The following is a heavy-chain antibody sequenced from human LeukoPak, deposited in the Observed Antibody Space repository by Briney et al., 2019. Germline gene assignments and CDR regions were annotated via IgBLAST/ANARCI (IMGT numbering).Heavy chain of an antibody. CDR3: AREGYYYGSGSPYCFDR. D-gene: IGHD3-10*01. J-gene: IGHJ4*02. CDR1: RFTFSSYS. CDR2: ISTTSSTI. V-gene: IGHV3-48*01. Sequence: GGSLRLSCAASRFTFSSYSMNWVRQAPGKGLEWVSYISTTSSTIYYADSVKGRSTISRDNAKNSLYLQMNSLRAEDTAVYYCAREGYYYGSGSPYCFDRWGQGTLVTVSS.